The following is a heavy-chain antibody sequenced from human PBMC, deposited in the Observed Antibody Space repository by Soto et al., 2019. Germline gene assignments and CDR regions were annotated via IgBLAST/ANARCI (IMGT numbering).Heavy chain of an antibody. CDR2: IYYSGST. Sequence: SETLSLTCTVSGGSISSGDYYWSWIRQPPGKGLEWIGYIYYSGSTYYNPSLKSRVTISVDTSKNQFSLKLSSVTAADTAVYYCARAVDTSMFTWSRPAFFYDWGQGTLVPVAS. J-gene: IGHJ4*02. D-gene: IGHD5-18*01. CDR1: GGSISSGDYY. V-gene: IGHV4-30-4*01. CDR3: ARAVDTSMFTWSRPAFFYD.